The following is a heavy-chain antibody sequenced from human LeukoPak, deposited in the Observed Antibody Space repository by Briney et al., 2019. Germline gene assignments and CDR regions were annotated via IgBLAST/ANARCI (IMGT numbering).Heavy chain of an antibody. V-gene: IGHV3-23*01. CDR3: ARSLLWFGDPIDY. Sequence: AGGSLRLSCAASGFTFSSYAMNWVRQAPGKGLEWVSSISGSGDNTYYGDSVKGRFIISRDNSKNMLYLQMISLRAEDTAIYYCARSLLWFGDPIDYWGQGTLVTVSS. CDR1: GFTFSSYA. CDR2: ISGSGDNT. D-gene: IGHD3-10*01. J-gene: IGHJ4*02.